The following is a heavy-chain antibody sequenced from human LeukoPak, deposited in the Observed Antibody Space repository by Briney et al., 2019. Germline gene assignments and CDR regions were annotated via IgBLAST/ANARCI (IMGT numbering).Heavy chain of an antibody. CDR2: IKSKTDGGTT. J-gene: IGHJ6*03. CDR3: TTDHLDCSSTSCYVDYYYYYMDV. V-gene: IGHV3-15*01. D-gene: IGHD2-2*01. CDR1: GFTFSNAW. Sequence: GGSLRLSCAASGFTFSNAWMSWVRQAPGKGLEWVGRIKSKTDGGTTDYAAPVKGRLTISRDDSKNTLYLQMNSLKTEDTAVYYCTTDHLDCSSTSCYVDYYYYYMDVWGKGTTVTVSS.